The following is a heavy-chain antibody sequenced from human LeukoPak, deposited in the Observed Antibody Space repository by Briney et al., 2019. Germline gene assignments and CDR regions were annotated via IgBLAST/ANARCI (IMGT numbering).Heavy chain of an antibody. Sequence: GGSLRLSCAASGFTFSSYWMSWVRQAPGKGLEWVANIKQDGSEKYYVDSVKGRFTISRDNAKNSLYLQMNSLRAEDTAVYYCASSGYRYYYYMDVWGKGTTVTVSS. CDR2: IKQDGSEK. D-gene: IGHD3-22*01. CDR1: GFTFSSYW. V-gene: IGHV3-7*01. J-gene: IGHJ6*03. CDR3: ASSGYRYYYYMDV.